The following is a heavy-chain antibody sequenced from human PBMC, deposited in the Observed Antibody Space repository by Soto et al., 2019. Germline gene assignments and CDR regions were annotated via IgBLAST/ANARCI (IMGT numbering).Heavy chain of an antibody. J-gene: IGHJ6*02. CDR2: MNPNSGNT. CDR3: AREAVAGTVYYYGMDV. D-gene: IGHD6-19*01. Sequence: QVQLVQSGAEVKKPGASVKVSCKASGYTFTSYDINWVRQATGQGLEWMGWMNPNSGNTGYAQKFQGRVTMTRNTXRXXAYMELSSLRSEDTAVYYCAREAVAGTVYYYGMDVWGQGTTVTVFS. CDR1: GYTFTSYD. V-gene: IGHV1-8*01.